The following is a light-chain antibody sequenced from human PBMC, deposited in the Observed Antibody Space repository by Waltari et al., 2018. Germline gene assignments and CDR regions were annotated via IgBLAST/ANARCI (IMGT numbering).Light chain of an antibody. CDR1: QSVLYSSNHRNY. J-gene: IGKJ1*01. Sequence: DIVMTQSPDSLAVSLGERATINCKSSQSVLYSSNHRNYLGWYQHKPGQPPKLLIYWASTRDAGVPDRFSGSGSGTDFTLTISSLQADDVAVYYCQQYYTSPRTFGQGTKVEIK. CDR3: QQYYTSPRT. V-gene: IGKV4-1*01. CDR2: WAS.